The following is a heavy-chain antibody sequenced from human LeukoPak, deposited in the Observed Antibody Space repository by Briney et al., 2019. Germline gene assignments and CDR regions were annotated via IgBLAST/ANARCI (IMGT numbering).Heavy chain of an antibody. D-gene: IGHD3-10*01. CDR1: GFTFSSYW. CDR3: ATDRRGSNDY. Sequence: GGSLRLSCVASGFTFSSYWMTRVRQAPGKGLEWVANMRQDGNEKYYVDSVRGRFTISRDNAKNSLYLQMNSLRAEDTAVYYCATDRRGSNDYWGQGTLVTVSS. V-gene: IGHV3-7*01. CDR2: MRQDGNEK. J-gene: IGHJ4*02.